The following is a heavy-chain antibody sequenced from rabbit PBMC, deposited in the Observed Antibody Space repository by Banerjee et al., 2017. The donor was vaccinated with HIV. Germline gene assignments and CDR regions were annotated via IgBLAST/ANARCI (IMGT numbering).Heavy chain of an antibody. CDR2: IDTSRGNT. D-gene: IGHD4-1*01. CDR1: GFSFSSDA. V-gene: IGHV1S40*01. J-gene: IGHJ4*01. Sequence: QSLEESGGDLVQPEGSLTLTCTASGFSFSSDAMCWVRQAPGKGPEWIACIDTSRGNTVYASWAKGRFTISKTSSTTVTLQMTGLTAADTATYFCARDLAGAIGWNFNLWGPGTPGHRL. CDR3: ARDLAGAIGWNFNL.